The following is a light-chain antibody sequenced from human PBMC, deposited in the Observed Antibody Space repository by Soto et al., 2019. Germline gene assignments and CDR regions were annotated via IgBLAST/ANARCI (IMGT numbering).Light chain of an antibody. CDR1: QGVGST. J-gene: IGKJ4*01. CDR2: DAS. V-gene: IGKV3-15*01. Sequence: ELVLTQSPATLSVSPGERATLSCRASQGVGSTLAWYQQEPGRAPRLLIYDASTRATGIPARFSGAGSGTEFTLTISSLQSEDFAVYYCQHYLTWPLTFGGGTRVEI. CDR3: QHYLTWPLT.